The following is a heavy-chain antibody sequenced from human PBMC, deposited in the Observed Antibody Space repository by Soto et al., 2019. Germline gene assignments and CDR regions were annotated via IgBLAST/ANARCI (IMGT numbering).Heavy chain of an antibody. CDR2: IYHTGSI. CDR1: GVSMSGHF. Sequence: SETLSLTCAVSGVSMSGHFWNWIRQTPGRGLEWIGYIYHTGSIQYNPSLKSRVTISIDTSKSQFSLKLRSVTAADTAVYYCARDMHAGFTHYFDPWGQGTLVTVSS. J-gene: IGHJ5*02. V-gene: IGHV4-59*11. CDR3: ARDMHAGFTHYFDP. D-gene: IGHD1-26*01.